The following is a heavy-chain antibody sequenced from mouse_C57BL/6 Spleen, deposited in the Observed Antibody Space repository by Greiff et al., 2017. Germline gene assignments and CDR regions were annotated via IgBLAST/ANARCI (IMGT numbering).Heavy chain of an antibody. J-gene: IGHJ2*01. V-gene: IGHV1-61*01. D-gene: IGHD1-1*01. CDR1: GYTFTSYW. Sequence: QVQLQQPGAELVRPGSSVKLSCKASGYTFTSYWMDWVKQRPGQGLEWIGNIYPSDSETHYNQKFKDKATLTVDKSSSTAYMQLSSLTSEDSAVYYCARLFDYYGSSYSYFDYWGQGTTLTVSS. CDR3: ARLFDYYGSSYSYFDY. CDR2: IYPSDSET.